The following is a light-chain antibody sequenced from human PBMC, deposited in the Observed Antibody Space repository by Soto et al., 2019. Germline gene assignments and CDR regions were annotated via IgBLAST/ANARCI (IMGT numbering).Light chain of an antibody. CDR1: QSVSSSY. J-gene: IGKJ3*01. V-gene: IGKV3-20*01. Sequence: DIELTQSPGTLSLSPGERATLSCRASQSVSSSYLAWYQQKPGQAPRLLIYGASSRATGIPDRFSGSGSGTDFTLTISRLEPEDFAVYYCQQYGSSPPVTFGPGTKVDIK. CDR3: QQYGSSPPVT. CDR2: GAS.